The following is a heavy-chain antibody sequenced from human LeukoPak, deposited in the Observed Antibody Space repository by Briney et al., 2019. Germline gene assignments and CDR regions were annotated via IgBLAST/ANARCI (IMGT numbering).Heavy chain of an antibody. V-gene: IGHV4-59*01. CDR3: ARWSGYSDAFDI. J-gene: IGHJ3*02. Sequence: SETLSLTCTVSGGSISSYYWSWIRQPPGKGLEWIGYIYYSGSTNYNPSLKSRVTISVDTSKNQFSLKLSSVTAADTALYDCARWSGYSDAFDIWGQGTMVTVSS. CDR1: GGSISSYY. CDR2: IYYSGST. D-gene: IGHD3-3*01.